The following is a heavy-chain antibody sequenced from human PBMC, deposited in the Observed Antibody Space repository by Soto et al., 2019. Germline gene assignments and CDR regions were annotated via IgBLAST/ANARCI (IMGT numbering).Heavy chain of an antibody. CDR3: ARFCTSTSCPHYYGMDV. CDR2: IDHSGST. CDR1: GGFFNGYY. V-gene: IGHV4-34*01. D-gene: IGHD2-2*01. J-gene: IGHJ6*02. Sequence: SETLCLTCAVYGGFFNGYYWNWIRQPPGKGLEWIGEIDHSGSTQYNPSLKSRVTMSVDTSKNQFSLNLSSVTAADTALYYCARFCTSTSCPHYYGMDVWGQGTTVTVSS.